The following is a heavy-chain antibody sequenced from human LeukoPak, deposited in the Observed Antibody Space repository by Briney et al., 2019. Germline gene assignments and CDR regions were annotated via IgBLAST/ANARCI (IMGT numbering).Heavy chain of an antibody. V-gene: IGHV3-30-3*01. J-gene: IGHJ4*02. D-gene: IGHD3/OR15-3a*01. Sequence: GRSLRLSCAASGFTFSSYAMHWVRQAPGKGLEWVAVISYDGSNKYYADSVKGRFTISRDNSKNTLYLQMNSLRAEDTAVYYCARDRDWATEFDYRGQGTLVTVSS. CDR3: ARDRDWATEFDY. CDR2: ISYDGSNK. CDR1: GFTFSSYA.